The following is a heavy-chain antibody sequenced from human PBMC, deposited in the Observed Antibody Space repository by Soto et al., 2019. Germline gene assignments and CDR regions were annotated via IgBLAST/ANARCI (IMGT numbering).Heavy chain of an antibody. Sequence: PVGSLRLSCAASGFTFRSYAIHWVRQAPGKGLEWVAIISYDGSNKFYTDSVKGRFTISRDNSNNTLYLQMNRLRSEDTAVYYCARDGRTGTTLPHGGLDQWGQGTLVTVSS. V-gene: IGHV3-30-3*01. CDR3: ARDGRTGTTLPHGGLDQ. CDR2: ISYDGSNK. CDR1: GFTFRSYA. D-gene: IGHD3-10*01. J-gene: IGHJ4*02.